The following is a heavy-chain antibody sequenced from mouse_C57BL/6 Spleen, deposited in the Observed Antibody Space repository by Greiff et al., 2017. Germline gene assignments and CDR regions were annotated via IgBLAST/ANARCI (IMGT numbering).Heavy chain of an antibody. CDR3: ASQGDYGKGDLDY. Sequence: QVQLQQPGAELVKPGASVKLSCKASGYTFTSYWMHWVKQRPGRGLEWIGRIDPNSGGTKYNEKFKSQATLTVDKPSITAYMQCSSLTSEDSAVDYCASQGDYGKGDLDYWGQGTSLTVSS. D-gene: IGHD2-1*01. CDR1: GYTFTSYW. V-gene: IGHV1-72*01. CDR2: IDPNSGGT. J-gene: IGHJ2*02.